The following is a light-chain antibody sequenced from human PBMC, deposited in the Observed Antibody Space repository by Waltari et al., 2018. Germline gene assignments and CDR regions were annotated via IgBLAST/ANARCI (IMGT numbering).Light chain of an antibody. CDR2: TAS. J-gene: IGKJ3*01. CDR1: HTIDTY. V-gene: IGKV1-39*01. CDR3: QQSYSRPLFT. Sequence: DIHMTQSPSSMSASVGDRVTFTCRASHTIDTYLNWYQQKPGKAPNPLISTASTLHSVVPDRFIGSGSETDLTLTIDSMRPEDLGTYYWQQSYSRPLFTFGPGTKVDL.